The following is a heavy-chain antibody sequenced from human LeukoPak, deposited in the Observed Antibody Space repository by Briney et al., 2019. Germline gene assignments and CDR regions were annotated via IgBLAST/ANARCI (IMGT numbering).Heavy chain of an antibody. CDR2: ITSSGSSYI. J-gene: IGHJ6*03. D-gene: IGHD3-9*01. CDR3: ARDKLKYDILTTHYSYYMDV. CDR1: GFTFSSYS. V-gene: IGHV3-21*01. Sequence: AGGSLRLSCAASGFTFSSYSMNWVRQAPGKGLEWVSSITSSGSSYIYYADSVKGRFTISRDNAKNSLYLQMNSLRAEDTAVYYCARDKLKYDILTTHYSYYMDVWGKGTTVTVSS.